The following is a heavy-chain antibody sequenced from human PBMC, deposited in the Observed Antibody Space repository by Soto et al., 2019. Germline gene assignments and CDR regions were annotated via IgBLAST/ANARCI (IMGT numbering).Heavy chain of an antibody. Sequence: QLQLQESGPGLVKPSETLSLTCTVSGGSITSSISDWDWIRQPPGKGLEWIGSIDHSGRTSYNPPLKSRLTISVDTSKNQFSLKLSSVTAADTAVYYCARLDNTVTTARFDYWGQGTLVTVPS. CDR3: ARLDNTVTTARFDY. J-gene: IGHJ4*02. D-gene: IGHD4-17*01. CDR1: GGSITSSISD. V-gene: IGHV4-39*01. CDR2: IDHSGRT.